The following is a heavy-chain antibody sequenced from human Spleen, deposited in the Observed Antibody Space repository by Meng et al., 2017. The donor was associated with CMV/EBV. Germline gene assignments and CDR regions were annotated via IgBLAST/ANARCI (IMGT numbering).Heavy chain of an antibody. Sequence: SCKASGYNFSTKYMHWVRQAPGQGLEWMGLINPSSGSTSYAQKFQGRVTMTRDTSTSTVYMELSSLRSEDTAVYYCARDAGRTGTLEHWGQGTLVTVSS. CDR1: GYNFSTKY. V-gene: IGHV1-46*01. CDR2: INPSSGST. CDR3: ARDAGRTGTLEH. D-gene: IGHD1-14*01. J-gene: IGHJ5*02.